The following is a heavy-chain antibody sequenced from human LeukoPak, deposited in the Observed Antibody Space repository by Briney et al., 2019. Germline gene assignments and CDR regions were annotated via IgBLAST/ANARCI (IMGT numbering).Heavy chain of an antibody. Sequence: KPSETLSLTCTVSGGSISSYYWSWIRQPPGKGLEWIGYIYYTGSTNYNPSLKSRVTISEDTSKTQFSRKLSSVTAADTAVYYCAREGENSSGWPNWFDPWGQGPLVTVSS. V-gene: IGHV4-59*01. CDR3: AREGENSSGWPNWFDP. J-gene: IGHJ5*02. CDR1: GGSISSYY. CDR2: IYYTGST. D-gene: IGHD6-19*01.